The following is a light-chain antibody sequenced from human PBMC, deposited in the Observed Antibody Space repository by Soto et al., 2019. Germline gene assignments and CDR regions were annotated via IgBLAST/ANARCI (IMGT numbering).Light chain of an antibody. V-gene: IGLV2-8*01. CDR3: SSYEGIYNYL. J-gene: IGLJ1*01. CDR1: SSDVGGYNY. CDR2: GIN. Sequence: QSVLTQPPSASGFPGQSVTISCTGTSSDVGGYNYVSWYQHHPGKAPKLIIHGINMRPSGVPNRFSGSKSGNTASLTVSGLQAEDEADYYCSSYEGIYNYLFGTGTKVTVL.